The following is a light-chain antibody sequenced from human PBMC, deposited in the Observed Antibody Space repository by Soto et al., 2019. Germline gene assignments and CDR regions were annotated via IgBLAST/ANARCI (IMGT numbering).Light chain of an antibody. CDR1: SSNIGSNT. Sequence: QSVLTQPPSVSVTPAQRVTISCSGSSSNIGSNTVNWYQQLPGTAPKLLIYSNNQRPSGVPDRFSGSKSGTSASLAISGLQSEDEGDYYCATWDDSLNGDVFGTGTKLTVL. CDR2: SNN. V-gene: IGLV1-44*01. J-gene: IGLJ1*01. CDR3: ATWDDSLNGDV.